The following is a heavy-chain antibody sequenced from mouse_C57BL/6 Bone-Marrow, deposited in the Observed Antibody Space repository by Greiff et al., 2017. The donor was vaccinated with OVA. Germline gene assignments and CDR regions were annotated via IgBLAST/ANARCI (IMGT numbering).Heavy chain of an antibody. CDR3: ARDYDYDWFAY. CDR1: GFTFSSYA. D-gene: IGHD2-4*01. Sequence: EVKLMESGGGLVKPGGSLKLSCAASGFTFSSYAMSWVRQTPEKRLEWVATISDGGSYTYYPDNVKGRFTISRENAKNNLYLQMSHLKSEDTAMYYCARDYDYDWFAYWGQGTLVTVSA. V-gene: IGHV5-4*01. CDR2: ISDGGSYT. J-gene: IGHJ3*01.